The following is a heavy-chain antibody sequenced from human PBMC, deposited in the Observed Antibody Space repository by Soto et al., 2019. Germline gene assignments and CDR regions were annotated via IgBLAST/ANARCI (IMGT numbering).Heavy chain of an antibody. Sequence: GGSLRLSCAASGFSFVNYAMSWVRQYPEKGLERVSTISGSGFDTKYADSVRGRFAFSRDNSKHTLYLQMSSLRADDTALYYCAKYAYSESYFHFDHLGLGTLVTVSS. CDR2: ISGSGFDT. CDR3: AKYAYSESYFHFDH. CDR1: GFSFVNYA. V-gene: IGHV3-23*01. D-gene: IGHD1-26*01. J-gene: IGHJ4*02.